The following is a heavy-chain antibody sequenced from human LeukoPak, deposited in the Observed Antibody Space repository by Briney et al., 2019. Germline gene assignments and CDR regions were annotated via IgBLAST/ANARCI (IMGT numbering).Heavy chain of an antibody. V-gene: IGHV4-59*12. CDR2: IFYSGST. Sequence: SETLSLTCTVSGGSISSYYWSWIRQPPGKGLEWIGYIFYSGSTNYNPSLKSRVTISVDRSKNQFSLKLSSVTAADTAVYYCARPVNNAFDIWGQGTMVTVSS. J-gene: IGHJ3*02. CDR3: ARPVNNAFDI. CDR1: GGSISSYY. D-gene: IGHD2/OR15-2a*01.